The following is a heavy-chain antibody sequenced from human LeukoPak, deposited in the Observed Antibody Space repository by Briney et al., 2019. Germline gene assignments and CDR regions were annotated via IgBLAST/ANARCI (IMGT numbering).Heavy chain of an antibody. CDR1: GFTFSSYA. D-gene: IGHD3-22*01. J-gene: IGHJ3*02. CDR2: ISGGGGST. CDR3: AKANYYDSDAFDI. V-gene: IGHV3-23*01. Sequence: GGSLRLSCAASGFTFSSYAMSWVRQAPGKGLEWVAAISGGGGSTYYADSVKGRFTISRDNSKNTLYLQMNSLRAEDTAAYYCAKANYYDSDAFDIWGQGTMVTVSS.